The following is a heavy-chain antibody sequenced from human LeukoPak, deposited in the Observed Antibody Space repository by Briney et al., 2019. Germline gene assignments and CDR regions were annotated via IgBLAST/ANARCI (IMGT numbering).Heavy chain of an antibody. D-gene: IGHD3-16*01. J-gene: IGHJ4*02. CDR1: GYTFTHYD. CDR2: ISANSGST. Sequence: ASVKVSCKTSGYTFTHYDIIWVRQAPGQGLEWMGWISANSGSTNYIQKLQGRVTVTTDTSTTTAHMELRNLRSDDTAVYYCARGYSYAFDYWGQGTLVTVSS. CDR3: ARGYSYAFDY. V-gene: IGHV1-18*01.